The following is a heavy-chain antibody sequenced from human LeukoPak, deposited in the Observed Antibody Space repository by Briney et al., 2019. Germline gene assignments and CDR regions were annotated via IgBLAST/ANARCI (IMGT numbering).Heavy chain of an antibody. J-gene: IGHJ4*02. CDR3: ARARGAAGTGPIDY. V-gene: IGHV3-33*08. D-gene: IGHD6-13*01. Sequence: GGSLRLSCAASGFTFSSYDMSWVRQAPGKGLEWVAVVWNDGTKKYYADSVKGRFTISRDKSKNTLYLQMNSLRAEDTAVYYCARARGAAGTGPIDYWGRGTLVTVSS. CDR1: GFTFSSYD. CDR2: VWNDGTKK.